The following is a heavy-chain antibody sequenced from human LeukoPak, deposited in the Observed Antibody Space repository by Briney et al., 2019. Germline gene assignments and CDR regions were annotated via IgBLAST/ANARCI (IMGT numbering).Heavy chain of an antibody. CDR3: AKGVSGPYYYYGMDV. CDR1: GFTFSSYA. CDR2: ISGSGGST. Sequence: GGSLRLSSAASGFTFSSYAMSWVRQAPGKGLEWVSAISGSGGSTYYADSAKGRFTISRDNSKNTLYLQMNSLRAEDTAVYYCAKGVSGPYYYYGMDVWGQGTTVTVSS. D-gene: IGHD3-10*01. V-gene: IGHV3-23*01. J-gene: IGHJ6*02.